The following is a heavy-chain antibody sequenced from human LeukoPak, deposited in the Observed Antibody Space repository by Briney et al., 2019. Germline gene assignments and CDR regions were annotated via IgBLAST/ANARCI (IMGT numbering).Heavy chain of an antibody. CDR3: TTDWVVATIYSFDY. CDR2: IKSKTDGGTT. D-gene: IGHD5-24*01. V-gene: IGHV3-15*01. CDR1: GFTFSNAW. Sequence: PGGSLRLSCAASGFTFSNAWMSWVRQAPGKGLEWVGRIKSKTDGGTTDYAAPVKGRFTISRDDSKNTLYLQMNSLKTEDTAVYYCTTDWVVATIYSFDYWGQGTLVTVSS. J-gene: IGHJ4*02.